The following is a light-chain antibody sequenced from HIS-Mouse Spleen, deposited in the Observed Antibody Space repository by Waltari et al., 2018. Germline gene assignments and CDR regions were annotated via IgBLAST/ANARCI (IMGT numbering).Light chain of an antibody. CDR3: SSYTSSSTLYV. CDR1: SSDVGGYNY. Sequence: QSALTQPASVSGSPGQSITISCTGTSSDVGGYNYVSCYQQHPGKAPKLMIYVVSNRPSGVFKRFSGSKSGNTDSLTISGLQAEDEADYYCSSYTSSSTLYVFGTGTKVTVL. CDR2: VVS. V-gene: IGLV2-14*03. J-gene: IGLJ1*01.